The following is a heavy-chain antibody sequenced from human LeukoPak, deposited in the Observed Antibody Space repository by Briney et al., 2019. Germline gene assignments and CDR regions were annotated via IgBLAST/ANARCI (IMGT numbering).Heavy chain of an antibody. CDR1: GYTFTGYY. D-gene: IGHD6-25*01. CDR2: INPNSGGT. V-gene: IGHV1-2*02. CDR3: ARSGLSGPATHVDWFDP. Sequence: ASVKVSCKASGYTFTGYYMQWVRQAPGHGLEWMGWINPNSGGTNYAQKFQGRVTMTRDTSISTAYMELSRLRSDDTAVYYRARSGLSGPATHVDWFDPWGQGTLVTVSS. J-gene: IGHJ5*02.